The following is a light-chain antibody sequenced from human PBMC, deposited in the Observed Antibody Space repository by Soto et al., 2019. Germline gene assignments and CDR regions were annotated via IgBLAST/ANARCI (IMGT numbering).Light chain of an antibody. CDR3: QQYNSYFRT. J-gene: IGKJ1*01. CDR1: QSISSW. CDR2: KAS. Sequence: DIQVTQSPSTLSASVGDRLTITCRASQSISSWLAWYQQKPGKAPKLLIYKASSLESGVPSRFSGSGTGTEFTLTISSLQPDDFATYYRQQYNSYFRTFGQGTKVDIK. V-gene: IGKV1-5*03.